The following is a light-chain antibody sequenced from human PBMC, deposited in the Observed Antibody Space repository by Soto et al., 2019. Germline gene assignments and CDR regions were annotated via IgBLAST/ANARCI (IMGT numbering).Light chain of an antibody. CDR3: QQYGSSLSIT. J-gene: IGKJ5*01. Sequence: EIVLTQSPDTLSLSPGERATLSCRAIQSVTSTYLAWYQQRPGQSPRLLIFAAYSRAAGVPDRFSGSGSGTDFTLTISRLEPGDFAVYYCQQYGSSLSITFGQGTRLENK. CDR1: QSVTSTY. V-gene: IGKV3-20*01. CDR2: AAY.